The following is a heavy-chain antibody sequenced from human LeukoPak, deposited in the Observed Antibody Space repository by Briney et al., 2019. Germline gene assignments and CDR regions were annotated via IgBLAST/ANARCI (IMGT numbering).Heavy chain of an antibody. CDR2: INTNTGNP. V-gene: IGHV7-4-1*02. J-gene: IGHJ4*02. CDR3: ARQPHYYDSSGYYFF. D-gene: IGHD3-22*01. Sequence: ASVKVSCKAYGYTFTSYAMNWVRQAPGQWLEWMGWINTNTGNPTYAQGFTGRFVFSLDTSVSTAYLQISSLKAEDTAVYYCARQPHYYDSSGYYFFWGQGTLVTVSS. CDR1: GYTFTSYA.